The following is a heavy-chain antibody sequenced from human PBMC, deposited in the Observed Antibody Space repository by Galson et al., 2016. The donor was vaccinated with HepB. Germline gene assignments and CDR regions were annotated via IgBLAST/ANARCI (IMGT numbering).Heavy chain of an antibody. CDR3: ARGTVTPFHYYYYYMDV. CDR1: GGIFNSYG. D-gene: IGHD4-17*01. Sequence: SVKVSCKASGGIFNSYGISWVRQAPGQGLEWMGKINPSGGSTRYAQKFQGRVTMTRDTSTSTVYMELSSLRSEDTAVYYCARGTVTPFHYYYYYMDVWGKGTTVTVSS. V-gene: IGHV1-46*02. CDR2: INPSGGST. J-gene: IGHJ6*03.